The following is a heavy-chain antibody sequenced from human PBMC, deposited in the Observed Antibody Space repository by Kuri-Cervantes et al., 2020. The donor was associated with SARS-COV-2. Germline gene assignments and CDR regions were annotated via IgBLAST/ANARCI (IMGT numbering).Heavy chain of an antibody. CDR2: INHSGST. Sequence: ESLKISCAVYGGSFSGYYWSWIRQPPGKGLEWIGEINHSGSTNYNPSLKSRVTISVDTSKNQFSLKLSSVTAADTAVYYCVRRFLEWFHPPRGWFDPWGQGTLVTVSS. CDR1: GGSFSGYY. J-gene: IGHJ5*02. V-gene: IGHV4-34*01. CDR3: VRRFLEWFHPPRGWFDP. D-gene: IGHD3-3*01.